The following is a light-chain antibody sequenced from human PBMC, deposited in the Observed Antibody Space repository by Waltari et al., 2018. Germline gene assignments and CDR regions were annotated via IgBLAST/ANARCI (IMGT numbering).Light chain of an antibody. Sequence: EVVFTQSPGTLSSSPGETVSLSCRACHNINNNYLAWYQQRPGQSPRLLMYSISNRAPGIPDRFWGSGSGTDFTLTISRLEPEDFAVYYCQQYGNAPITFGQGTR. CDR3: QQYGNAPIT. CDR2: SIS. V-gene: IGKV3-20*01. CDR1: HNINNNY. J-gene: IGKJ5*01.